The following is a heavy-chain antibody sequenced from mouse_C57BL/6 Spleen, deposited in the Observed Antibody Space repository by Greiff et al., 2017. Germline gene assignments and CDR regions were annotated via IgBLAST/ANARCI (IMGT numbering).Heavy chain of an antibody. V-gene: IGHV6-3*01. CDR1: GFTFSNYW. J-gene: IGHJ2*01. Sequence: EVKVEASGGGLVQPGGSMKLSCVASGFTFSNYWMNWVRQSPEKGLEWVAQIRLKSDNYATHYAESVKGRFTISRDDSKSSVYLQMNNLRAEDTGIYYCTGVGGGYWGQGTTLTVSS. CDR2: IRLKSDNYAT. CDR3: TGVGGGY. D-gene: IGHD1-1*02.